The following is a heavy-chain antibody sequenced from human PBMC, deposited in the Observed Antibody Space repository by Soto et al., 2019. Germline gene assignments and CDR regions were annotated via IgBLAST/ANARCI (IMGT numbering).Heavy chain of an antibody. CDR3: VRDPSSGYRSFDY. Sequence: ASVKVCCKASGYTFTSYYMHWVRQAPGQGLEWMGIINLSADRTSYAQKFQGRFTVTMDTSTSTVYMELGSLRSEDTAVYYCVRDPSSGYRSFDYWGQGTLVTVSS. J-gene: IGHJ4*02. CDR1: GYTFTSYY. D-gene: IGHD3-22*01. CDR2: INLSADRT. V-gene: IGHV1-46*03.